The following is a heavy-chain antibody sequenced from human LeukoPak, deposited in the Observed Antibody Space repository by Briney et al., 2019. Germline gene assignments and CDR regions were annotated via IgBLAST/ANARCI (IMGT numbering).Heavy chain of an antibody. D-gene: IGHD3-10*01. CDR3: ARERSITMVRGASYGMDV. CDR2: RYHSGNT. J-gene: IGHJ6*02. Sequence: PSQTLSLTCVVSGGSISSGGYSWTWIRRPPGKGLEWIGYRYHSGNTYYNPSLQSRVTISVDRSKNQFSLKLSSVTAADTAVYYCARERSITMVRGASYGMDVWGQGITVTVSS. V-gene: IGHV4-30-2*01. CDR1: GGSISSGGYS.